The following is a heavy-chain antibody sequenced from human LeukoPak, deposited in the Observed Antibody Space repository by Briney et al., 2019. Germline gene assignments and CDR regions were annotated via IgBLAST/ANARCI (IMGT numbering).Heavy chain of an antibody. CDR3: ARDAYYDSSGLLDY. CDR1: GGTFSSYA. Sequence: EASVKVSCKASGGTFSSYAISWVRQAPGQGLEWMGGIIPIFGTANYAQKFQGRVTITTDESTSTAYMELSSLRSEDTAVYYCARDAYYDSSGLLDYWGQGTLVTVSS. D-gene: IGHD3-22*01. V-gene: IGHV1-69*05. CDR2: IIPIFGTA. J-gene: IGHJ4*02.